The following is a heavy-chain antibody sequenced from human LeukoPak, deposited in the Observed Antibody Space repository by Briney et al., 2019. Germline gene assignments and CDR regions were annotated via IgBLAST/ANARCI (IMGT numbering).Heavy chain of an antibody. J-gene: IGHJ4*02. CDR1: GFTFSSYS. Sequence: GGSLRLSCAASGFTFSSYSMNWVRQAPGKGLEWVSYISSSSSTIYYADSVKGRFTISRDNSKNTLYLQMNSLRAEDTAVYYCGRSKQLWPDGDGYWGQGTLVTVSS. V-gene: IGHV3-48*01. CDR3: GRSKQLWPDGDGY. CDR2: ISSSSSTI. D-gene: IGHD5-18*01.